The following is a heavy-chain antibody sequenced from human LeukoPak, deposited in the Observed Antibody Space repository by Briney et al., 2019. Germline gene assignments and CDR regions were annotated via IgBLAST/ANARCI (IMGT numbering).Heavy chain of an antibody. V-gene: IGHV3-30*02. Sequence: GGSLRLSCAASGFTFSSYGMHWVRQAPGKGLEWVAFIRYSGNNVYYAASVKGRFTISRDNSKNTLYLQMNSLRAEDTAVYYCAKVATQWELRPPFDYWGQGTLVTVSS. CDR3: AKVATQWELRPPFDY. CDR1: GFTFSSYG. D-gene: IGHD1-26*01. J-gene: IGHJ4*02. CDR2: IRYSGNNV.